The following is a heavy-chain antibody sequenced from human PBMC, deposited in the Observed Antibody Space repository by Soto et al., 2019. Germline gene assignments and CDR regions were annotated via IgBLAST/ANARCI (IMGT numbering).Heavy chain of an antibody. D-gene: IGHD5-18*01. CDR3: AHTLQCGKYNYHLNGFDV. Sequence: QITLKESGPTLVKPTQTLTLTCTFSGFSLSSSGVGVAWVRQSPGKALEWLALIYWNDDRRYSPSLQSRLTNTKGTSKNQVVLSVTNLDPVDTGTYFCAHTLQCGKYNYHLNGFDVWGQGTMVTVSS. J-gene: IGHJ3*01. CDR2: IYWNDDR. CDR1: GFSLSSSGVG. V-gene: IGHV2-5*01.